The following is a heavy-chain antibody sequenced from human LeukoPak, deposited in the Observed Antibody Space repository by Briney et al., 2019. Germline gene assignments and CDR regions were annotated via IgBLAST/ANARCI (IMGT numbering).Heavy chain of an antibody. D-gene: IGHD3-22*01. Sequence: GGSLSLSCAASGFTFSSYAMSWVRQAPGQGLEWVSAISGSGGSTYYADSVKGRFTISRDNSKNTLYLQMNSLRAEDTAVYYCARSYDSSGYYYFYYWGQGTLVTVSS. J-gene: IGHJ4*02. CDR2: ISGSGGST. CDR3: ARSYDSSGYYYFYY. CDR1: GFTFSSYA. V-gene: IGHV3-23*01.